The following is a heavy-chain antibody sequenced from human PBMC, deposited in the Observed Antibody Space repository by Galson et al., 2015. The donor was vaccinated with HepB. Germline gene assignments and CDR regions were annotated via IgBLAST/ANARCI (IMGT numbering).Heavy chain of an antibody. CDR1: GFTFSSYW. J-gene: IGHJ4*02. CDR3: ARAKGVHMATPLQVDY. Sequence: SLRLSCAASGFTFSSYWMSWVRQAPGKGLEWVANIKQDGSEKYYVDSVKGRFTISRDNAKNSLYLQMSSLRAEDTAVYYCARAKGVHMATPLQVDYWGQGTLVTVSS. V-gene: IGHV3-7*03. D-gene: IGHD5-12*01. CDR2: IKQDGSEK.